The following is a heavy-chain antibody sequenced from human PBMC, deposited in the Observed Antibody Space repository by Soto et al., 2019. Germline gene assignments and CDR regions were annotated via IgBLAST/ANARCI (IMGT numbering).Heavy chain of an antibody. Sequence: VQLVESGGGLVKPGGSLRLSCAASGFTFSSYGMYWVRQAPGKGLEWVAVISYDGSNKYYADSVKGRFTISRDNSKNTVYLQMNSLRAEDAAVYYCAKGSYSGIYSDFDYWGQGTLVTVSS. CDR2: ISYDGSNK. J-gene: IGHJ4*02. CDR1: GFTFSSYG. D-gene: IGHD1-26*01. V-gene: IGHV3-30*18. CDR3: AKGSYSGIYSDFDY.